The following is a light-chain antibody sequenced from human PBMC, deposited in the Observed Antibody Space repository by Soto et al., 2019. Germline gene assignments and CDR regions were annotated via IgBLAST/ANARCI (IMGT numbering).Light chain of an antibody. Sequence: EIVLTQSPGTLSLSPGERATLSCRASQSVSRSYLAWYRQKPGQAPRLLMYGASSRPIGIPDRFSGSGSGTDFTLTISRLEPEDVAVYFCQQYGSSPFTFGGGTKVEIK. V-gene: IGKV3-20*01. CDR2: GAS. J-gene: IGKJ4*01. CDR1: QSVSRSY. CDR3: QQYGSSPFT.